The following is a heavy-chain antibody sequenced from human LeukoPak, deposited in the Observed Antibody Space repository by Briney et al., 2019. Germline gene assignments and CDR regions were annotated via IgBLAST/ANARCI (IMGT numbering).Heavy chain of an antibody. V-gene: IGHV1-69*13. D-gene: IGHD6-19*01. Sequence: SVKVSRKASGGTFSSYAISWVGQAPGQGLEWMGGIIPIFGTANYAQKFQGRVTITADESTSTAYMELSSLRSEDTAVYYCARGEEWLVHSAIDYWGQGTLVTVSS. CDR3: ARGEEWLVHSAIDY. J-gene: IGHJ4*02. CDR1: GGTFSSYA. CDR2: IIPIFGTA.